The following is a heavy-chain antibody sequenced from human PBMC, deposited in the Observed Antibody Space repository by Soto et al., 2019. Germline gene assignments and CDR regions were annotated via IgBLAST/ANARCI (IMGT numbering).Heavy chain of an antibody. CDR1: GFTFSSYG. D-gene: IGHD3-22*01. V-gene: IGHV3-33*01. J-gene: IGHJ4*02. CDR2: IRYEGSNK. Sequence: PGGSLRLSCAASGFTFSSYGMHWVRQAPGKGLEGGAVIRYEGSNKYYSNSVKGRFTISRDNSKNTLYLQMNSLRAEDTAVYYCARDKRNMYYDSSGYLALNYWGQGTLVTVSS. CDR3: ARDKRNMYYDSSGYLALNY.